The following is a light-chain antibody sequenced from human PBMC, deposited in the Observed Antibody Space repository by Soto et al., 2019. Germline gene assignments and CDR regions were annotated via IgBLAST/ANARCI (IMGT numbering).Light chain of an antibody. Sequence: IVLTQSPATLSLSPGERDTLSCRASQSVSSYLAWYQHKPGQAPRLLIYEASSRASGIPARFRGSGSGTDFTLTISSLEPEDFAVYHCQHYGTTPLTFGGGTKVDIK. J-gene: IGKJ4*01. CDR3: QHYGTTPLT. V-gene: IGKV3-11*01. CDR2: EAS. CDR1: QSVSSY.